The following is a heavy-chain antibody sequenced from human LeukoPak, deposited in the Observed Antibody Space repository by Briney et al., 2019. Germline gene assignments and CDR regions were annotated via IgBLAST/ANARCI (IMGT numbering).Heavy chain of an antibody. CDR3: AKDLDSGSWSPGLIDY. D-gene: IGHD6-13*01. J-gene: IGHJ4*02. Sequence: GGSLRLSCAVSGFSVSAHYMSWVRQAPGKGLEWVSAISGSGGSTYYADSVKGRFTISRDNSKNTLYLQMNSLRAEDTAVYYCAKDLDSGSWSPGLIDYWGQGTLVTVSS. CDR2: ISGSGGST. CDR1: GFSVSAHY. V-gene: IGHV3-23*01.